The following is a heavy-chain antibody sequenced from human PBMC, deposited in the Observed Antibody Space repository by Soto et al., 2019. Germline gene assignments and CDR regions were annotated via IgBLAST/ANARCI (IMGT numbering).Heavy chain of an antibody. J-gene: IGHJ6*04. V-gene: IGHV5-51*01. D-gene: IGHD3-16*01. CDR1: GYSFSTYW. CDR2: VYPGDSDT. CDR3: ARTPPFSLGFYSYGLDV. Sequence: GESLKISCKASGYSFSTYWIAWVRQMPGGGLEWMGIVYPGDSDTRYSPSFQGQVIISADKSITTAYLQWSSLKASDTAMYYCARTPPFSLGFYSYGLDVWGKGTTVAASS.